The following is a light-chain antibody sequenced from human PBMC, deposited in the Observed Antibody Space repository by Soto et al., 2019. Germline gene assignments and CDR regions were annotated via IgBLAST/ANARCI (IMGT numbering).Light chain of an antibody. CDR2: GAS. J-gene: IGKJ1*01. CDR1: QTVSSTS. V-gene: IGKV3-20*01. Sequence: EIVFTQSPGTLSLSPGERATLSCRASQTVSSTSLAWYQQRPGQAPRRLIFGASFRATGIPDRFSGSGSGTDFTLTISRLEPEDFAVYYCQQYGSSPTTFGQGTKVDIK. CDR3: QQYGSSPTT.